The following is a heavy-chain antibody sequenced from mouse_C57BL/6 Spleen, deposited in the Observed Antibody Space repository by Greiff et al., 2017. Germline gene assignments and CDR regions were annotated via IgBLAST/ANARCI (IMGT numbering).Heavy chain of an antibody. CDR2: IDPETGGT. Sequence: QVQLQQSGAELVRPGASVTLSCKASGYTFTDYEMHWVKQTPVHGLEWIGAIDPETGGTAYNQKFKGKAILTADKSSSTAYMELRSLTSEDSAVYYCTRRELWDDFEGWGTGTTVTVSS. V-gene: IGHV1-15*01. D-gene: IGHD4-1*01. CDR1: GYTFTDYE. J-gene: IGHJ1*03. CDR3: TRRELWDDFEG.